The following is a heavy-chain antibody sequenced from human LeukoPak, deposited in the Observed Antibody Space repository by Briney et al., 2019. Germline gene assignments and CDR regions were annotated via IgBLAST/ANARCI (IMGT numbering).Heavy chain of an antibody. D-gene: IGHD2-21*02. V-gene: IGHV3-23*01. CDR1: GFTFSSYA. Sequence: GGSLRLSCVASGFTFSSYAMSWFRQAPGRGLEWVSAIDGSGGSTYYADSVKGRFTISRDNSKNTLYLQMHSLRAEDTAIYYCAKVVVTAIKYYFDYWGQGTLVTVSS. CDR2: IDGSGGST. CDR3: AKVVVTAIKYYFDY. J-gene: IGHJ4*02.